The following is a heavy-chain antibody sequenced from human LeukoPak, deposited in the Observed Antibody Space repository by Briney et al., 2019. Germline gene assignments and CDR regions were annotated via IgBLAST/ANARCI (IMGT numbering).Heavy chain of an antibody. Sequence: GGSLRLSCAASGFTVSNNYMSWVRQAPGKGLEWVSVIYSGGSTYCADSVKGRFTISRDIYKNTLHLQMNSLRAEDTAVYYCARGFQYGSGSYPYSLWGQGTLVTVSS. CDR3: ARGFQYGSGSYPYSL. V-gene: IGHV3-66*01. J-gene: IGHJ4*02. CDR1: GFTVSNNY. CDR2: IYSGGST. D-gene: IGHD3-10*01.